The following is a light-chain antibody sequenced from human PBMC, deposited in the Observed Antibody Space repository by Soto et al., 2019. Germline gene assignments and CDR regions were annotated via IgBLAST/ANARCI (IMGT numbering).Light chain of an antibody. V-gene: IGKV1-5*01. CDR2: DAS. J-gene: IGKJ4*01. Sequence: DIQITQSPSTLSAFVGDRVTITCRAGQSVNSWLAWYQQRPGKAPKLLIYDASTLESGVPSRFSGSGSGTEFTLTISSLQPDDFATYYCHQYNSYHTFGGGTKVDIK. CDR1: QSVNSW. CDR3: HQYNSYHT.